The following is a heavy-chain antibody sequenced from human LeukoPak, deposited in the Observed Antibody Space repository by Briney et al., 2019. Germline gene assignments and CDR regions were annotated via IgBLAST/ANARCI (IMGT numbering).Heavy chain of an antibody. D-gene: IGHD4-23*01. CDR2: IYYSGST. CDR3: ARNFHDYGGNRLDY. CDR1: GGSISSSSYY. J-gene: IGHJ4*02. V-gene: IGHV4-39*01. Sequence: SETLSLTCTVSGGSISSSSYYWGWIRQPPGKGLEWIGSIYYSGSTYYKPSLRSRVTISVDTSKNQFSLKLRSVTAADTAVYYCARNFHDYGGNRLDYWGQGTLVTVSS.